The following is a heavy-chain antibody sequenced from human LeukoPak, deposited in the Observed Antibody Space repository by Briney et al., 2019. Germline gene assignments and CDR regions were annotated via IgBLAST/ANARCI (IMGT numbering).Heavy chain of an antibody. Sequence: PGGSLRLSCAASGFTFSSYSMNWVRQAPGKGLEWVSYISSSSSTIYYADSVKGRFTTSRDNAKNSLDLQMNSLRAEDTAVYYCARDPRNSNYGNWGQGTLVTVSS. CDR3: ARDPRNSNYGN. CDR1: GFTFSSYS. CDR2: ISSSSSTI. V-gene: IGHV3-48*04. J-gene: IGHJ4*02. D-gene: IGHD4-11*01.